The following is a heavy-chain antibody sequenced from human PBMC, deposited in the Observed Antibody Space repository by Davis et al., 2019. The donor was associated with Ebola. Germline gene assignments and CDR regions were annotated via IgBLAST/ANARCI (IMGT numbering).Heavy chain of an antibody. CDR2: LWYDGSNK. CDR1: GFTFSSYG. D-gene: IGHD5-24*01. Sequence: GESPKISCAASGFTFSSYGMHWVRQAPGKGPEWGAVLWYDGSNKYYADSVKGRFTISRDNSKNTLYLQMNSRRAEDTAVYYCARPYIRRDGYNTAFDIWGQGTMVTVSS. CDR3: ARPYIRRDGYNTAFDI. V-gene: IGHV3-33*01. J-gene: IGHJ3*02.